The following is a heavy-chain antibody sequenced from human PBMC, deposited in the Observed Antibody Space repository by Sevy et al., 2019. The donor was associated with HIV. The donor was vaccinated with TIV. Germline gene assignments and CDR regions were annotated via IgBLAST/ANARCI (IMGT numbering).Heavy chain of an antibody. CDR1: GFTFSRYW. D-gene: IGHD3-22*01. Sequence: GGSLRLSCAASGFTFSRYWMSWVRQAPGKGLEWVANIKQDGSEKYYVDSVKGRFTISRENAKNSLYLQMNSLRADDTVVYYCARVKDDSSGYRFDYWGQGTLVTVSS. J-gene: IGHJ4*02. CDR3: ARVKDDSSGYRFDY. V-gene: IGHV3-7*01. CDR2: IKQDGSEK.